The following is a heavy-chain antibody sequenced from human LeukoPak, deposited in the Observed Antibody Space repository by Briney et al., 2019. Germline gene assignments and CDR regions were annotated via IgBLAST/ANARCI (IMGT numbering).Heavy chain of an antibody. CDR1: GFTFSDYY. V-gene: IGHV3-11*01. J-gene: IGHJ1*01. CDR2: ISSSSSTI. D-gene: IGHD3-9*01. Sequence: GGTLRLSCAASGFTFSDYYMSWIRQAPGKGLEWVSYISSSSSTIYYADSVKGRFTISRDNAKNSLYLQMNSLRAEDTAVYYCARDGHYDILTGYFQDWGQGTLVTVSS. CDR3: ARDGHYDILTGYFQD.